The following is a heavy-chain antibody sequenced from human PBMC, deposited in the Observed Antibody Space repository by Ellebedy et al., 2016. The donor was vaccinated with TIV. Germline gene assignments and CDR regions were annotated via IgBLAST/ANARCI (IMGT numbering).Heavy chain of an antibody. J-gene: IGHJ4*02. CDR1: GFTISRHW. V-gene: IGHV3-7*01. D-gene: IGHD3-10*01. CDR2: INQDGGEK. CDR3: ARYGSGSYSLDY. Sequence: PGGSLRLSCAASGFTISRHWMSWVRQGPGKGLEWVANINQDGGEKNYVDSVRGRFTISRDHAKNSLYLQINSLRAEDTAVYYCARYGSGSYSLDYWGQGTLVTVSS.